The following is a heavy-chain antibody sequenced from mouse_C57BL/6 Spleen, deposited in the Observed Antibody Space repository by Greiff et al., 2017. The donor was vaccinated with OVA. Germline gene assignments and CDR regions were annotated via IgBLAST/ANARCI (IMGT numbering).Heavy chain of an antibody. Sequence: QVQLKESGPGLVAPSQSLSITCTVSGFSLTSYGVAWVRQPPGKGLEWLGVICGGGRTYYNSALMSRLNISKDNSKSQVFLKMNCLQTDDTAMYYCAKHRDDGRFDYWGQGTTLTVSS. D-gene: IGHD2-3*01. J-gene: IGHJ2*01. V-gene: IGHV2-9*01. CDR2: ICGGGRT. CDR1: GFSLTSYG. CDR3: AKHRDDGRFDY.